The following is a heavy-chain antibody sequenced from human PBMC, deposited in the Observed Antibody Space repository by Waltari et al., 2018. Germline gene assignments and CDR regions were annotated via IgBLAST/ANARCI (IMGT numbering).Heavy chain of an antibody. CDR1: GFTFSSYG. CDR2: IWYDGSNK. Sequence: QVQLVESGGGVVQPGRSLRLSCAASGFTFSSYGMHWVRQAPGKGLEWVAVIWYDGSNKYYADSVKGRFTISRDNSKNTLYLQMNSLRAEDTAVYYCARAPAQYYFDYWGQGTLVTVSS. J-gene: IGHJ4*02. V-gene: IGHV3-33*08. CDR3: ARAPAQYYFDY.